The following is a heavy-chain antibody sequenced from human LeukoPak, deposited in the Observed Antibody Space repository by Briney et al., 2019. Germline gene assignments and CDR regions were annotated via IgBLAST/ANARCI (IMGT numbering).Heavy chain of an antibody. J-gene: IGHJ6*03. CDR1: GFTFSSYW. CDR3: ARGRKAGVDYYYYMDV. D-gene: IGHD3-10*01. Sequence: GGSLRLSCAASGFTFSSYWIHWVRQVPGKGLVWASRIYGDGSYTTYADSVKGRFTISSDSAKNTLYLQMNSLRAEDTGVYYCARGRKAGVDYYYYMDVWGKGATVTVSS. V-gene: IGHV3-74*01. CDR2: IYGDGSYT.